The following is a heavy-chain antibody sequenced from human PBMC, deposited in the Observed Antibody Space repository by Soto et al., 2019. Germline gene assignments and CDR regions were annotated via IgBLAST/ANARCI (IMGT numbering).Heavy chain of an antibody. CDR2: INHSGST. J-gene: IGHJ5*02. Sequence: QVQLQQWGAGLLKPSETLSLTCAVYGGSFSGYYWSWIRQPPGKGLEWIGEINHSGSTNYNPSLKSRVTISVDTSMNQFSLKLSSVTAADTAVYYCARGRMIVVQLYNWFDPWGQGTLVTVSS. V-gene: IGHV4-34*01. CDR1: GGSFSGYY. D-gene: IGHD3-22*01. CDR3: ARGRMIVVQLYNWFDP.